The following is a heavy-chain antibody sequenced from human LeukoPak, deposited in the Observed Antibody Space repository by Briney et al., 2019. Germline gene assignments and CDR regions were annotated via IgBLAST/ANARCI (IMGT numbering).Heavy chain of an antibody. V-gene: IGHV4-39*07. CDR2: TYYRGTT. CDR1: VGSISSSSYY. Sequence: PSETLSLTCTVSVGSISSSSYYWGWIRQPPGKGLEWIGSTYYRGTTYYNPSLKSRVTISVDTSKNQFSLQLSSVTAADTAVYYCARDWNRYAYWGQGTLVTVSS. J-gene: IGHJ4*02. CDR3: ARDWNRYAY. D-gene: IGHD1-1*01.